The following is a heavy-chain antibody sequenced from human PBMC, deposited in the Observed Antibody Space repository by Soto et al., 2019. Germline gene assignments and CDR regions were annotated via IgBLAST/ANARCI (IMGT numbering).Heavy chain of an antibody. D-gene: IGHD5-18*01. CDR3: AKDLIAMVRIFDY. V-gene: IGHV3-23*01. CDR1: GFTFSSYA. J-gene: IGHJ4*02. CDR2: ISGSGGST. Sequence: RGSLRLSCAASGFTFSSYAMSWVRQAPGKGLEWVSAISGSGGSTYYADSVKGRFTISRDNSKNTLYLQMNSLRAEDTAVYYCAKDLIAMVRIFDYWGQGTLVTVSS.